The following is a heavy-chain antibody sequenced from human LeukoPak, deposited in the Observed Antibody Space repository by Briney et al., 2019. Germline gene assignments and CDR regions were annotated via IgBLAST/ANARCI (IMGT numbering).Heavy chain of an antibody. J-gene: IGHJ4*02. V-gene: IGHV1-2*06. CDR3: AADLSNPRMGASYLDS. Sequence: ASVTVSCTASGYTFTGNYMHWVRQAPGQGLEWMGRINPNSGGTNYAQKFQGRVTMTRDTSISTAYMELSSLRSEDTAVYYCAADLSNPRMGASYLDSWGQGTLVTVSS. D-gene: IGHD3-16*01. CDR1: GYTFTGNY. CDR2: INPNSGGT.